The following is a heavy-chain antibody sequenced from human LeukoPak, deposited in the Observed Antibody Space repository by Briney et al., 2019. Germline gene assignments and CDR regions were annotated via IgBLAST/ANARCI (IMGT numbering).Heavy chain of an antibody. CDR1: GYTFTNYY. Sequence: ASVKVSCKASGYTFTNYYIHWVRQAPGQGLEWMGLINPGGDNTDYAQNFQGRVTMTRDTSTSTAYMGLSSLRSEDTAVYYCARIRDGYNDAYDIRGQGTMVTVSS. CDR2: INPGGDNT. CDR3: ARIRDGYNDAYDI. J-gene: IGHJ3*02. D-gene: IGHD5-24*01. V-gene: IGHV1-46*01.